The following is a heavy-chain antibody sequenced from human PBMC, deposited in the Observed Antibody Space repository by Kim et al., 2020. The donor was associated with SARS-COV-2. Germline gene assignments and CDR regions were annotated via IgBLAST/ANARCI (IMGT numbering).Heavy chain of an antibody. D-gene: IGHD3-10*01. V-gene: IGHV4-34*01. CDR1: GGSFSGYY. CDR2: INHSGST. CDR3: ARVLRGRDGYHRIGAFDI. J-gene: IGHJ3*02. Sequence: SETLSLTCAVYGGSFSGYYWSWIRQPPGKGLEWIGEINHSGSTNYNPSLKSRVTISVDTSKNQFSLKLSSVTAADTAVYYCARVLRGRDGYHRIGAFDIWGQGTMVTVSS.